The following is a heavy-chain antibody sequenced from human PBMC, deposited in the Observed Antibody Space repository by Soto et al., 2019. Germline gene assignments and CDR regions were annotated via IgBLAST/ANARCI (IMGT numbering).Heavy chain of an antibody. CDR1: GFTFSDHY. CDR2: TRDKTNSYIT. V-gene: IGHV3-72*01. Sequence: EVQLVESGGGLVQPGGSLRLSCAASGFTFSDHYMDWVRQAPGKGLEWVGRTRDKTNSYITEYAASVKGRFTISRDDSKSSLYLQMNSLKTEDTAVYYCARATVGTYYFDYWGQGTLVTVSS. D-gene: IGHD3-16*01. CDR3: ARATVGTYYFDY. J-gene: IGHJ4*02.